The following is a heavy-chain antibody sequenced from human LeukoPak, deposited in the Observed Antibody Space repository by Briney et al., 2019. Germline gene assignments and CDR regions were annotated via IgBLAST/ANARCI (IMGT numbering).Heavy chain of an antibody. J-gene: IGHJ4*02. CDR1: GFTFSSYA. CDR3: AKDRVSTAMVYYFDY. D-gene: IGHD5-18*01. Sequence: PGGSLRLSCAASGFTFSSYAMSWVRQAPGKGLEWVSAISGSGGSTYYADSVKGRFTISRDNSKNTLYLQMNGLRAEDTAVYYCAKDRVSTAMVYYFDYWGQGTLVTVSS. CDR2: ISGSGGST. V-gene: IGHV3-23*01.